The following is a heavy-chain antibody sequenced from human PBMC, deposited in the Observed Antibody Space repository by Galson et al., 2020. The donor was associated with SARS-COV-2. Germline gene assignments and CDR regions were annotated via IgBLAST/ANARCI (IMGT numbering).Heavy chain of an antibody. CDR3: ARDHGHTFGGVSVSANYYYYGMDV. CDR2: IIPIFGTA. CDR1: GGTFSSYA. V-gene: IGHV1-69*13. Sequence: SVKVSCKASGGTFSSYAISWVRQAPGQGLEWMGGIIPIFGTANYAQKFQGRVTITADESTSTAYMELSSLRSEDTAVYYCARDHGHTFGGVSVSANYYYYGMDVWGQGTTVTVSS. J-gene: IGHJ6*02. D-gene: IGHD3-16*02.